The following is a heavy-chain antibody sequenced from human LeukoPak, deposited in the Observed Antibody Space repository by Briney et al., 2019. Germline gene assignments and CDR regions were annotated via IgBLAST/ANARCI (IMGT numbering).Heavy chain of an antibody. J-gene: IGHJ5*02. CDR1: GYTFTSYG. CDR2: ISAYNGNT. Sequence: ASVRVSCKASGYTFTSYGITWVRLAPGQGLEWMGWISAYNGNTNYAQMFQGRVIMTTDTSTNTAYMELRSLRADDTAMYYCARDPSYDSSGYPNWFDPWGQGTLVTVSS. CDR3: ARDPSYDSSGYPNWFDP. V-gene: IGHV1-18*01. D-gene: IGHD3-22*01.